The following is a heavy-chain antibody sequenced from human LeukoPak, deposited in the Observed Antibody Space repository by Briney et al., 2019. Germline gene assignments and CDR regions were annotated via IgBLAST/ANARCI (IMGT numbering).Heavy chain of an antibody. CDR1: GGSISSSSYY. CDR2: IYYSGST. Sequence: SETLSLTCTVSGGSISSSSYYWGWIRQPPGKGLEWIGSIYYSGSTYYNPSLKSRVTISVDTSKNQFSLKPSSVTAADTAVYYCARDLGRMVRGVIAWGQGTLVTVSS. D-gene: IGHD3-10*01. CDR3: ARDLGRMVRGVIA. V-gene: IGHV4-39*02. J-gene: IGHJ5*02.